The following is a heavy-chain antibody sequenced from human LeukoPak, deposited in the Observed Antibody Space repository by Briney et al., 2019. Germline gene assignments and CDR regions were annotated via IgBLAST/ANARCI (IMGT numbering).Heavy chain of an antibody. CDR3: ASPRYYYDSSGYPFDY. V-gene: IGHV3-30*03. CDR1: GFTFSSYG. J-gene: IGHJ4*02. CDR2: ISYDGSNK. D-gene: IGHD3-22*01. Sequence: GRSLRLSCAASGFTFSSYGMHWVRQAPGKGLEWVAVISYDGSNKYYADSVKGRFTISRDNSKNTLYLQMNSLRAEDTAVYYCASPRYYYDSSGYPFDYWGQGTLVTVSS.